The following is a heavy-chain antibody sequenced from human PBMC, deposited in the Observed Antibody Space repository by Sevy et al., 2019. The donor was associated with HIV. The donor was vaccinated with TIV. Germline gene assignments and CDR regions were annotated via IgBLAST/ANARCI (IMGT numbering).Heavy chain of an antibody. Sequence: ASVKVSCKASGYTFSSFGVSWVRQAPGKGLEWMGWIGAYNGNIKYAQNLQDRVTMTTDTSTSTAYMELTSLTSDDTAVYFCARISTVRGLFNYFDPWGQGTLVTVSS. J-gene: IGHJ5*02. CDR2: IGAYNGNI. V-gene: IGHV1-18*01. D-gene: IGHD3-10*01. CDR1: GYTFSSFG. CDR3: ARISTVRGLFNYFDP.